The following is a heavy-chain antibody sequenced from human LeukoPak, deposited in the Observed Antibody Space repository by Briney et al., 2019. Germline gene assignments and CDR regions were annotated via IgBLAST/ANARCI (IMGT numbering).Heavy chain of an antibody. Sequence: GGSLRLSCAASGFTITTNYMNWVRQAPGKGLEWVSVIYGDDETNYADSVKGRFTISRDNSKNTLYLQMNSLRADDTAVYYCAREAVMPVAPVKIGTSDRPLYEYYGLDVWGQGTTVTVSS. J-gene: IGHJ6*02. CDR1: GFTITTNY. CDR3: AREAVMPVAPVKIGTSDRPLYEYYGLDV. V-gene: IGHV3-53*01. D-gene: IGHD1/OR15-1a*01. CDR2: IYGDDET.